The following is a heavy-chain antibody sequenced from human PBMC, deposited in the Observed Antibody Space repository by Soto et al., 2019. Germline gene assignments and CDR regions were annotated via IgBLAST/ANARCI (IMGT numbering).Heavy chain of an antibody. CDR3: ARALTIVVVPAAIRNYYYYGMDA. CDR1: GYTFSSYG. D-gene: IGHD2-2*02. J-gene: IGHJ6*02. V-gene: IGHV1-18*04. Sequence: ASVKVSCKASGYTFSSYGISWVRQAPGQGLEWMGWISAYNGNTKYAQKLQGRVTMTTDTSTSTVYMELSSLRSEDAAVYYCARALTIVVVPAAIRNYYYYGMDAWGQGTTVTVSS. CDR2: ISAYNGNT.